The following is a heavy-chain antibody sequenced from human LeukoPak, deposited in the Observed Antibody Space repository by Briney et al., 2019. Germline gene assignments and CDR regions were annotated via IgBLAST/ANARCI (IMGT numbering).Heavy chain of an antibody. Sequence: PGGSLRLSCAASGFTVSSNYMSWVRQAPGKGLEWVSVIYSGGSTYYADSVKGRSTISRDNSKNTLYLQMNSLRAEDTAVYYCARAHSEIRRYYYYGMDVWGQGTTVTVSS. CDR1: GFTVSSNY. CDR3: ARAHSEIRRYYYYGMDV. V-gene: IGHV3-53*01. D-gene: IGHD1-14*01. CDR2: IYSGGST. J-gene: IGHJ6*02.